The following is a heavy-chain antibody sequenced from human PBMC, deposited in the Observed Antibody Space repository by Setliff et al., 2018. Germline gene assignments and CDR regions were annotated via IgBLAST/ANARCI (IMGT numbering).Heavy chain of an antibody. CDR2: IYTRGIT. CDR1: GGSISSGSDY. CDR3: ARAISGWYSAHYYYMDV. Sequence: SETLSLTCSVSGGSISSGSDYWTWIRRPAGKGLEWIGHIYTRGITNYNPSLKSRVTISVDTSKNQFSLKVTSVTAADTAVYYCARAISGWYSAHYYYMDVWGKGTAVTVSS. V-gene: IGHV4-61*09. D-gene: IGHD6-19*01. J-gene: IGHJ6*03.